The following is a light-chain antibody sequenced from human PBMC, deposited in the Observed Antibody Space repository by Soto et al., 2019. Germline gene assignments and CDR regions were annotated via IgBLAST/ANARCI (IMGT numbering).Light chain of an antibody. CDR3: QQYDAWPALT. CDR2: GAS. V-gene: IGKV3-15*01. CDR1: QSVSSN. J-gene: IGKJ4*01. Sequence: EKALTQSPVTLSLSPGERATLSCRASQSVSSNLAWYQQRPGQAPRLLIYGASTRASGVPDRFSGSGSGTEFILTISSLQSEDSAVYYCQQYDAWPALTFGGGTKVDIK.